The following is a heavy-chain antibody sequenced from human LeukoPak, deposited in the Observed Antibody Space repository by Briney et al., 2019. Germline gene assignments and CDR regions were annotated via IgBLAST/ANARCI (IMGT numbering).Heavy chain of an antibody. Sequence: GGSLRLSCAASGFTFSSYGMHWVRQAPGKGLEWVAVIWYDGSNKYYADSVKGRFTISRDNSRNTLYLQMNSLRAEDTAVYYCARDSDYYDSSGYYGYWGQGTLVTVSS. D-gene: IGHD3-22*01. CDR3: ARDSDYYDSSGYYGY. J-gene: IGHJ4*02. V-gene: IGHV3-33*01. CDR2: IWYDGSNK. CDR1: GFTFSSYG.